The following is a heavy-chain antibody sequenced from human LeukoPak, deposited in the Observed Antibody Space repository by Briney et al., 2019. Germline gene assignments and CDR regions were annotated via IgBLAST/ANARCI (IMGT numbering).Heavy chain of an antibody. J-gene: IGHJ4*02. CDR3: ARGIAGATSIDY. CDR2: IIPIFGTA. Sequence: EASVKVSCKASGGTFSSYAISWVRQAPGQGLEWMGGIIPIFGTANYAQKFQGRVTITTDESTSTAYMELSNLRSEDTAVYYCARGIAGATSIDYWGQGTLVTVSS. CDR1: GGTFSSYA. D-gene: IGHD1-26*01. V-gene: IGHV1-69*05.